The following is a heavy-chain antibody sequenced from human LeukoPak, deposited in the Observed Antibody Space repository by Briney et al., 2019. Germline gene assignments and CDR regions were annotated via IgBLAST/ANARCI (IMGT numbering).Heavy chain of an antibody. CDR1: GYTFTSYG. J-gene: IGHJ5*02. CDR2: ISAYNGNT. Sequence: ASVKVSCKASGYTFTSYGISWVRQAPGQGLEWMGWISAYNGNTNYAQKLQGRVTMTTDTSTSTAYMELRSLRSDDTAVYYCAREDIVLMVYAHNWFDPWGQGTLVTVSS. D-gene: IGHD2-8*01. CDR3: AREDIVLMVYAHNWFDP. V-gene: IGHV1-18*01.